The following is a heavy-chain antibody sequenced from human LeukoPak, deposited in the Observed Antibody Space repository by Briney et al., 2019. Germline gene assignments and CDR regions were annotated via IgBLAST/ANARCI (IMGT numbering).Heavy chain of an antibody. V-gene: IGHV3-30*18. CDR3: AKNIGSVAGGVYFDY. J-gene: IGHJ4*02. Sequence: GRSLRLSCAASGFTFSSYGMHWVRQAPGKGLEWVAVISYDGSNKYYADSVKGRFTISRDNSKNTLYLQMNSLRAEDTAVYYCAKNIGSVAGGVYFDYWGQGTLVTVSS. CDR1: GFTFSSYG. D-gene: IGHD6-19*01. CDR2: ISYDGSNK.